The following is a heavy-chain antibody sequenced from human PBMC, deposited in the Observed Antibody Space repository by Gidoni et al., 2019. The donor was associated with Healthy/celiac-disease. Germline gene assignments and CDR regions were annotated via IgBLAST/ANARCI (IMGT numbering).Heavy chain of an antibody. CDR1: GDTFTGYY. V-gene: IGHV1-2*04. D-gene: IGHD2-21*02. CDR3: ARSGGVVVTAIPPYWFDP. CDR2: INPNSGGT. J-gene: IGHJ5*02. Sequence: QVQLVQSGAEVKKPGASVKVYCKASGDTFTGYYMHWVRQAPGQGLEWMGWINPNSGGTNYAQKFQGWVTMTRDTSISTAYMELSRLRSDDTAVYYCARSGGVVVTAIPPYWFDPWGQGTLVTVSS.